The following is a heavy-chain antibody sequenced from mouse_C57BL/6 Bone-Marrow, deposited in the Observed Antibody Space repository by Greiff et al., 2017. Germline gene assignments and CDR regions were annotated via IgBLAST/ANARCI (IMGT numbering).Heavy chain of an antibody. D-gene: IGHD1-1*01. Sequence: QVQLKESGAELMKPGASVKLSCKATGYTFTGYWIEWVKQRPGHGLEWIGEILPGSGSTNYNEKFKGKATFTADTSSNTAYMQLSSLTTEDSAIYYCARSLPYYYGSSYSFDYWGQGTLVTVSA. CDR3: ARSLPYYYGSSYSFDY. CDR2: ILPGSGST. J-gene: IGHJ3*01. CDR1: GYTFTGYW. V-gene: IGHV1-9*01.